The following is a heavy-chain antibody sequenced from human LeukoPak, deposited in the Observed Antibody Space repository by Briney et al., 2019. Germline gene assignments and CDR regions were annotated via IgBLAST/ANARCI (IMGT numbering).Heavy chain of an antibody. CDR2: IRYDGSNK. D-gene: IGHD2-15*01. CDR3: ATVVAANLDY. Sequence: GGSLRLSCAASGFTFSRYGMHWVRQAPGKGLEWVAFIRYDGSNKYYADSVKGRFTISRDNSKNTLYLQMNSLRAEDTAVYYCATVVAANLDYWGQGTLVTVSS. CDR1: GFTFSRYG. V-gene: IGHV3-30*02. J-gene: IGHJ4*02.